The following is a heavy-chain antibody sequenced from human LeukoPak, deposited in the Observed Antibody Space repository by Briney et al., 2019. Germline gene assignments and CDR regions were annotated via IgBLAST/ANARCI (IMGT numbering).Heavy chain of an antibody. CDR2: INPNSGGA. V-gene: IGHV1-2*02. Sequence: ASVKVSCKASRYTFTGYYMHWVRQAPGQGLEWMGWINPNSGGANYAQKFQGRVTMTRDTSISTAYMELSRLRSDDTAVYYCARRGYCSGGSCYIFDYWGQGTLVTVSS. CDR1: RYTFTGYY. J-gene: IGHJ4*02. D-gene: IGHD2-15*01. CDR3: ARRGYCSGGSCYIFDY.